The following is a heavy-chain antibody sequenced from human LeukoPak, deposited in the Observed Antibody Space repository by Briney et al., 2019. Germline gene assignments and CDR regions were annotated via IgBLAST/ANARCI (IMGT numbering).Heavy chain of an antibody. V-gene: IGHV3-23*01. CDR2: ISGSGGGT. J-gene: IGHJ5*02. CDR1: GLTFRSYA. CDR3: AKDMIRGVSRWFDP. Sequence: GGSLRLSCSASGLTFRSYAMSWNRQAPGKGLDWVSTISGSGGGTYADSVKGRFTISRDNSKNTLYLQMNRLRAEDTAVYYCAKDMIRGVSRWFDPWGQGTLVTVSS. D-gene: IGHD3-10*01.